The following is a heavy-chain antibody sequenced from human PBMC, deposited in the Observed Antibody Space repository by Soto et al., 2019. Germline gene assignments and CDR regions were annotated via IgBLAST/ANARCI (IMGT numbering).Heavy chain of an antibody. Sequence: GGSLRLSCAASGFTFSSYGMHWVRQAPGKGLEWVAVISYDGSNKYYADSVKGRFTISRDNSKNTLYLQMNSLRAEDTAVYYCEKGDYDYIWGSYPHHWGQGTLVTVSS. CDR2: ISYDGSNK. CDR3: EKGDYDYIWGSYPHH. D-gene: IGHD3-16*02. CDR1: GFTFSSYG. V-gene: IGHV3-30*18. J-gene: IGHJ5*02.